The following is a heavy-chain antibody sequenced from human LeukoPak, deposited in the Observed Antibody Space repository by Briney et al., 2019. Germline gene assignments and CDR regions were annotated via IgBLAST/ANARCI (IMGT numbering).Heavy chain of an antibody. CDR2: IYYSGST. D-gene: IGHD1-26*01. J-gene: IGHJ5*02. Sequence: SSETLSLTCTVSGGSISSYHWSLIRQPPGKGLERIGHIYYSGSTKYNPSLKSRVIISVDKSKNQFSLKLSSVTAADTAVYYCARAGAGASPVGVSWFDPWGQGTLVTVSS. V-gene: IGHV4-59*01. CDR3: ARAGAGASPVGVSWFDP. CDR1: GGSISSYH.